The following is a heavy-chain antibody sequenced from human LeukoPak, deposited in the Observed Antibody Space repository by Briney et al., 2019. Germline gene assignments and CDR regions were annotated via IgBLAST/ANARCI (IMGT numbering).Heavy chain of an antibody. CDR1: GFTFSSYE. J-gene: IGHJ6*03. Sequence: PGGSLRLSCAASGFTFSSYEMNWVRQAPGKGLEWVSYISSSGSTIYYADSVKGRFTISRENAKNSLYLQMNSMRAEDTAVYYCARAQVGNYVFYYYYMDVWGKGTTVTVSS. D-gene: IGHD1-7*01. CDR2: ISSSGSTI. CDR3: ARAQVGNYVFYYYYMDV. V-gene: IGHV3-48*03.